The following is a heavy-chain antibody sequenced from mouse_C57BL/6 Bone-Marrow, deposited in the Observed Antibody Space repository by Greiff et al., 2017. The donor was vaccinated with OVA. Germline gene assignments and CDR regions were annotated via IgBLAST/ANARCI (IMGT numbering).Heavy chain of an antibody. CDR3: ASEGLASYGGSSYSMDY. CDR2: IHPKSGST. D-gene: IGHD1-1*01. Sequence: QVQLQQPGAELVKPGASVKLSCKASGYTFTSYWMHWVKQRPGQGLEWIGMIHPKSGSTNYNEKFKSKATLTADTSSSTAYMQLSSLTSEDSAVYYYASEGLASYGGSSYSMDYWGQGTSVTVSS. CDR1: GYTFTSYW. J-gene: IGHJ4*01. V-gene: IGHV1-64*01.